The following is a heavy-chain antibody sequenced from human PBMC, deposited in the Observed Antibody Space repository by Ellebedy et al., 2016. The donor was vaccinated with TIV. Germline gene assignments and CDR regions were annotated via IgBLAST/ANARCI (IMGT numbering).Heavy chain of an antibody. Sequence: MPSETLSLTCTVPGGSISSYYWSWIRQPPGKGLEWIGYISYSGSTNSNPSLKNRVTISVDTSKNQFSLRLSSVTAADTAVYYCARVVWQQPVSYAFDIWGPGTMVTVSS. CDR1: GGSISSYY. J-gene: IGHJ3*02. CDR3: ARVVWQQPVSYAFDI. CDR2: ISYSGST. V-gene: IGHV4-59*01. D-gene: IGHD6-13*01.